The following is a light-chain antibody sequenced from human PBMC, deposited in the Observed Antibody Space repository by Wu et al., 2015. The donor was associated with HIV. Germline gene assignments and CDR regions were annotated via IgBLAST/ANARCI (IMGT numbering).Light chain of an antibody. CDR2: GVS. J-gene: IGKJ5*01. V-gene: IGKV1-9*01. CDR1: QDISRY. Sequence: DIQMTQSRSTLSASVGDRVTITCRASQDISRYLAWYQHKPGKVPKLVIYGVSTLQSGVPSRFSGSGSEKEFTLTISSLQPEDFATYYCQQLKSYPTFGQGTRLDIK. CDR3: QQLKSYPT.